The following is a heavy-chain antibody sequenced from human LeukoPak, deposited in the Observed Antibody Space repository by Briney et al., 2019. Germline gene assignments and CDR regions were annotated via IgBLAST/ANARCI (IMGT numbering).Heavy chain of an antibody. Sequence: ASVTVSCKASGYTYTSYGINWVRHATGQGLEWMGWMNPNSGNTGYAQKFQGRVTMTRNTSISTAYMELSSLRSEDTAVYYCARGEFGPWGQGTLVTVSS. CDR3: ARGEFGP. V-gene: IGHV1-8*02. CDR2: MNPNSGNT. CDR1: GYTYTSYG. J-gene: IGHJ5*02.